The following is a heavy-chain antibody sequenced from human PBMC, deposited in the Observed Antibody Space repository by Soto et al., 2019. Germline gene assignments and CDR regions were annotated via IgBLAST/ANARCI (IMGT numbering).Heavy chain of an antibody. CDR2: MNPNSGNT. CDR3: ARERSSSKRFDP. J-gene: IGHJ5*02. V-gene: IGHV1-8*01. Sequence: QVQLVQSGAEVKKPGASVKVSCKASGYTFTSYDINWVRQATGQGLEWMGWMNPNSGNTGYAQKFQGRVTMTRNTSTSTAYMELSSLRSEDPAVYYCARERSSSKRFDPWGQGTLVTVSS. D-gene: IGHD3-16*02. CDR1: GYTFTSYD.